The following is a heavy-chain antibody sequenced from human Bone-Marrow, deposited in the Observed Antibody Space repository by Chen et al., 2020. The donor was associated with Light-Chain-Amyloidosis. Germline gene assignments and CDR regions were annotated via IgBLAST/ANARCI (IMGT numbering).Heavy chain of an antibody. J-gene: IGHJ4*02. Sequence: VRLVESGGGVVQPGGSLRLSCAASGFVFTTYGFQWFRQAPGKGLEWVAFIRFDGSDKYYVDSVKGRFTISRDDSKNTVYLQMSRLRVEDTAMYYCAQLYSYGRPFNHWGQGTLVSVSS. CDR1: GFVFTTYG. D-gene: IGHD5-18*01. CDR2: IRFDGSDK. V-gene: IGHV3-30*02. CDR3: AQLYSYGRPFNH.